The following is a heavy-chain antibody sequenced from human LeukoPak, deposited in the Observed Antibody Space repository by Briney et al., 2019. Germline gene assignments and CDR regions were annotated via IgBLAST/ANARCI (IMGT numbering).Heavy chain of an antibody. CDR1: GFSFSIHD. Sequence: PGGSLRLSCAASGFSFSIHDMTWVRQAPGKWLEWVSTISNSDNSTYYADSVKGRFTFSRDNSKNTLYLQMNSLRAEDTAIYYCAKGLGVVIDFLVFDNWGQGTLVTVSS. CDR3: AKGLGVVIDFLVFDN. CDR2: ISNSDNST. J-gene: IGHJ4*02. D-gene: IGHD3-3*01. V-gene: IGHV3-23*01.